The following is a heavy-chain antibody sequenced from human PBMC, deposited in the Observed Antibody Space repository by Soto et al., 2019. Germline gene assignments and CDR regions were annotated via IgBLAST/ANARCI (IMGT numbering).Heavy chain of an antibody. CDR1: GGSISGYS. CDR3: ARDFAYFDS. V-gene: IGHV4-59*01. CDR2: VYHTGRT. D-gene: IGHD3-3*01. Sequence: SETLCLTCTVSGGSISGYSWSWIRQPPGKGLEWIGYVYHTGRTSYNPSLKSRVSISMDTSKNQFSLNLDSVTAADTAVYFCARDFAYFDSWGQGTLVTVSS. J-gene: IGHJ4*02.